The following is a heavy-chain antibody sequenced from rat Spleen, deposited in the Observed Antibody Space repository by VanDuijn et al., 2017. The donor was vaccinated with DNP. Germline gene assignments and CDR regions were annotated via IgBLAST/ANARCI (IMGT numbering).Heavy chain of an antibody. CDR3: TTRNSGYGGYFDY. CDR1: GCTFSDYY. CDR2: VSYDGDST. Sequence: EVELVDAGVGLVQPGRSLKLSCAESGCTFSDYYMAWVRQAPTKGLEWVASVSYDGDSTYYRDSVKGRLTISRDNAISGLYLKMDSLRSEDTATYYCTTRNSGYGGYFDYWGQGVMVTVSS. D-gene: IGHD4-3*01. J-gene: IGHJ2*01. V-gene: IGHV5-20*01.